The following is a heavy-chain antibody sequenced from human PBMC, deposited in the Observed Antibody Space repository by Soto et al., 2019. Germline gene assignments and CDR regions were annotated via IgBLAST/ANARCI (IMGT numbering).Heavy chain of an antibody. V-gene: IGHV4-59*02. Sequence: SETLSLTCYVSGGSVSSFCWTWIRQSPGKGLESIAYVCSSGSTNYNPSLESRVAISLDTSKNQFSLRLTSVTAADTAVYYCARDPQTTIFGVVINGYFQHWGQGTLVTVSS. D-gene: IGHD3-3*01. CDR3: ARDPQTTIFGVVINGYFQH. CDR1: GGSVSSFC. CDR2: VCSSGST. J-gene: IGHJ1*01.